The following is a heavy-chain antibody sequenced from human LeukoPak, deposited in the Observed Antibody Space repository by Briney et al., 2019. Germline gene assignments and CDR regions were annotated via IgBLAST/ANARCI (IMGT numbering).Heavy chain of an antibody. V-gene: IGHV3-21*04. J-gene: IGHJ4*02. CDR1: GFTFSRYS. CDR2: ISSSGSYI. CDR3: AKAPVTTCRGAFCYPFDY. Sequence: PGGSLRLSCAASGFTFSRYSMNWVRQAPGKGLEWVSSISSSGSYIYYADSVKGRFTISRDSSKNTLFLQMNRLRPEDAAVYYCAKAPVTTCRGAFCYPFDYWGLGTLVTVSS. D-gene: IGHD2-15*01.